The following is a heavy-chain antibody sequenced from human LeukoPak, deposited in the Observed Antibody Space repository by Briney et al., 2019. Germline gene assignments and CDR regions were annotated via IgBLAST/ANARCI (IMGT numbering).Heavy chain of an antibody. D-gene: IGHD3-22*01. J-gene: IGHJ3*02. CDR2: ISGSGGST. CDR3: AKDGDYYYDSSGYYYVPVAFDI. CDR1: GFTFSSYA. V-gene: IGHV3-23*01. Sequence: GGSLRLSCAASGFTFSSYAMSWVRQAPGKGLEWVSAISGSGGSTYYADSVKGRFTISRDNSKNTLYLQMNSLRAEDTAVYYCAKDGDYYYDSSGYYYVPVAFDIWGQGTMVTVSS.